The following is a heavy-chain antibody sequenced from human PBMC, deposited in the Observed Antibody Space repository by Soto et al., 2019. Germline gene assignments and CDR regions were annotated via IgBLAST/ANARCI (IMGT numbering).Heavy chain of an antibody. V-gene: IGHV2-5*02. CDR1: GFSLSTSGVG. J-gene: IGHJ4*02. D-gene: IGHD2-2*01. CDR3: AHTEGYCISPRCYDAFDY. Sequence: QITLKESGPPLVKPTQTLTLTCTFSGFSLSTSGVGVGWIRQPPGKALEWLALIYWDDDKRYSPSLKSRLTITKDTSKNQVVLKMTNMDPVDTATYYCAHTEGYCISPRCYDAFDYWGQGTLVTVSS. CDR2: IYWDDDK.